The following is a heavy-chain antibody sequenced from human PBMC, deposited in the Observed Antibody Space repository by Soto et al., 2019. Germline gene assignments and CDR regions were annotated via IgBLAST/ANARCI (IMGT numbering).Heavy chain of an antibody. Sequence: QITLKESGPTLVKPTQPLTLTCTFSGFSLSTSGVGVGWIRQPPGKALEWLALIYWNDDKRYSPSLKSRLTITKDTSKNQVVLTMTNMDPVDTATYYCAHRPLLWFGEWSWFDPWGQGTLVTVSS. CDR1: GFSLSTSGVG. V-gene: IGHV2-5*01. D-gene: IGHD3-10*01. J-gene: IGHJ5*02. CDR3: AHRPLLWFGEWSWFDP. CDR2: IYWNDDK.